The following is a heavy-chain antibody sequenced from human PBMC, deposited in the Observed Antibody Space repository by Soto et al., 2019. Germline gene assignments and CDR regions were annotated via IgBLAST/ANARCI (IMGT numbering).Heavy chain of an antibody. J-gene: IGHJ5*02. V-gene: IGHV3-21*01. CDR3: ASQYVFWTGFQFDP. CDR1: GFTFSNYN. CDR2: ISSSSSYI. Sequence: EVQLVESGGGLVKPGGSLRRSCAASGFTFSNYNMNWVRQAPGKGLEWVASISSSSSYIYYADSVKGRFTISRDNDKTSLSLQMNCLRAEDTAIYFCASQYVFWTGFQFDPRGQGTLVTVSS. D-gene: IGHD3-3*01.